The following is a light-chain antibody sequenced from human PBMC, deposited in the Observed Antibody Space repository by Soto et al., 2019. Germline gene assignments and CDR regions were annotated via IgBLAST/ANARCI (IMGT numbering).Light chain of an antibody. CDR3: SLYSSNGSLI. Sequence: QSVLTQPPSVSGSPGQSVTMSCTATTTGIDNYDSVSWYQQAPGTAPKLIIYDVNNRPSGAPDRFSGSTSGNTASLTISGLQAEDETDYFCSLYSSNGSLIFGPATKVTVL. V-gene: IGLV2-18*01. CDR1: TTGIDNYDS. CDR2: DVN. J-gene: IGLJ1*01.